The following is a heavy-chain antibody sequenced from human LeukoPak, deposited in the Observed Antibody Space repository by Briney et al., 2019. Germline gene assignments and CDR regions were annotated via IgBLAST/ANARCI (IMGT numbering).Heavy chain of an antibody. CDR1: GYTFTDYF. Sequence: ASVKVSCKASGYTFTDYFIHWVRQAPGHGLEWMGRINPNSGGTNYAQKFQGRITLTTDTSINTAYMELSRLRFDDTAVYYCARDLPFEDWGQGTLVTVSS. CDR2: INPNSGGT. CDR3: ARDLPFED. D-gene: IGHD2/OR15-2a*01. J-gene: IGHJ4*02. V-gene: IGHV1-2*06.